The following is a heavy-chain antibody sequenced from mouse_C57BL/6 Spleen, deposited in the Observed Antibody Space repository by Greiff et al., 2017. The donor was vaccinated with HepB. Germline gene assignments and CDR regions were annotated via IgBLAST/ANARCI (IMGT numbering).Heavy chain of an antibody. J-gene: IGHJ2*01. CDR3: ARSTMVTTEGYFDY. CDR2: IDPSDSYT. D-gene: IGHD2-2*01. Sequence: VQLQQSGAELVKPGASVKLSCKASGYTFTSYWMQWVKQRPGQGLEWIGEIDPSDSYTNYNQKFKGKATLTVDTSSSTAYMQLSSLTSEDSAVYYCARSTMVTTEGYFDYWGQGTTLTVSS. CDR1: GYTFTSYW. V-gene: IGHV1-50*01.